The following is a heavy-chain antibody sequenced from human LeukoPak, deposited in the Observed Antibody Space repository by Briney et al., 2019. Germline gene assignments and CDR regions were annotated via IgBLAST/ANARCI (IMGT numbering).Heavy chain of an antibody. J-gene: IGHJ4*02. CDR1: GFTFTSYW. D-gene: IGHD6-13*01. CDR2: IGSDSGGI. Sequence: GGSLRLSCAASGFTFTSYWMHWVRQAPGKGLEWVSVIGSDSGGIQYADSVKGRFTISRDNSKNTLYLQMSSLRAEDTAVYYCAKYVVIVPGGTRAFDYWGQGTLVTVSS. CDR3: AKYVVIVPGGTRAFDY. V-gene: IGHV3-23*01.